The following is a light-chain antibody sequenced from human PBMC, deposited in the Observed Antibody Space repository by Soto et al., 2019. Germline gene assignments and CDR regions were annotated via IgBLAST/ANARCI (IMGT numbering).Light chain of an antibody. J-gene: IGKJ1*01. V-gene: IGKV3-11*01. CDR3: QQRTSREGT. CDR2: GAS. Sequence: VLTQSPATLSLSPGERATLSCRASQSVSYSLAWYQQNLAQAPRLLIDGASNRPTGIPARLSGIGFGTDFPLTISSLGPEDFAVYYCQQRTSREGTFGQGTKVDIK. CDR1: QSVSYS.